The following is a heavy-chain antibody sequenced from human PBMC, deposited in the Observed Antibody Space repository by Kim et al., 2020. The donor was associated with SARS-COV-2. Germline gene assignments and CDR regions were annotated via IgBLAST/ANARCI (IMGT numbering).Heavy chain of an antibody. Sequence: SVKLACKASGGTFRGYAISWVRKASGQGHEWMGGIIPISGRANYAQKFQGRVTTTADESKSTVYLELSSLRSDDTAVYYCAAREGYSPWGQGTWVTGPS. CDR2: IIPISGRA. V-gene: IGHV1-69*13. J-gene: IGHJ5*02. D-gene: IGHD5-18*01. CDR3: AAREGYSP. CDR1: GGTFRGYA.